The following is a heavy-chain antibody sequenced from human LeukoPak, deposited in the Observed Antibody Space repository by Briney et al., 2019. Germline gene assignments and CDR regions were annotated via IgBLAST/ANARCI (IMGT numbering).Heavy chain of an antibody. CDR3: ARGIVVVPAAIGEWFDP. V-gene: IGHV1-69*05. Sequence: XVTVSCKASGGTFSSCAISWVRQAPGQGLEWMGGIIPIFGTANYSQKFQGRVTITTDESTSTAYMELSSLRSEDTAVYYCARGIVVVPAAIGEWFDPWGQGTLVTVSS. CDR1: GGTFSSCA. D-gene: IGHD2-2*02. J-gene: IGHJ5*02. CDR2: IIPIFGTA.